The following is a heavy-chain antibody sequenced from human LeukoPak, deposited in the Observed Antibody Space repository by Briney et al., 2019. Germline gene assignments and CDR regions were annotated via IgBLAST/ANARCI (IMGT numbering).Heavy chain of an antibody. V-gene: IGHV3-21*01. D-gene: IGHD3-16*02. CDR1: GFTFSSYS. CDR3: ARSYHVWGSYPPDDY. J-gene: IGHJ4*02. Sequence: GGSLRLSCAASGFTFSSYSMNWVRQAPGKGLEWVSSISSSSSYIYYADSVKGRFTISRDNAKNSLYLQMNSLRAEDTAVYYCARSYHVWGSYPPDDYWGQGTLVTVSS. CDR2: ISSSSSYI.